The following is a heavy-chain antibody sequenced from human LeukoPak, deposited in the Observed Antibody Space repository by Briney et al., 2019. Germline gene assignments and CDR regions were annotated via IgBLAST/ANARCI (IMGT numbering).Heavy chain of an antibody. J-gene: IGHJ4*02. Sequence: GGSLRLSCAASGFTFSSCWMHWVRQAPGKGLVWVSRINVDGRTTSYVDSVKGRFTISRDNAKNTLYLQMNSLRAEDTAVYYCARDSTPYYDSSGYYLDYWGQGALVTVSS. V-gene: IGHV3-74*01. CDR1: GFTFSSCW. D-gene: IGHD3-22*01. CDR2: INVDGRTT. CDR3: ARDSTPYYDSSGYYLDY.